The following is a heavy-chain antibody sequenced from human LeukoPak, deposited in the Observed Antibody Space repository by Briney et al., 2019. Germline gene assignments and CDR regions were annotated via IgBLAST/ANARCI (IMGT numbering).Heavy chain of an antibody. Sequence: GGSLRLSCASSGFTFDDYAMHWVRQAPGKGLEWVSGISWNSGSIGYADSVKGRFTISRDNDKNSLYLQMNSLRAEDTALYYCAKDIGAAAGTVDYWGQGTLVTVSS. D-gene: IGHD6-13*01. CDR1: GFTFDDYA. CDR2: ISWNSGSI. CDR3: AKDIGAAAGTVDY. J-gene: IGHJ4*02. V-gene: IGHV3-9*01.